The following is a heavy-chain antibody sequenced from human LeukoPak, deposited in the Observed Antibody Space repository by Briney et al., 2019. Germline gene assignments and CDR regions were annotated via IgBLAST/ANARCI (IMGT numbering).Heavy chain of an antibody. CDR1: GFNFSSYW. Sequence: GGSLRLSCAASGFNFSSYWMSWVRQAPGKGLEWVANIKQDGSEKYYVDSVKGRFTISRDNAKNSLYLQMNSLRAEDTAVYYCARVGSYGGITFDYWGQGTLVTVSS. CDR2: IKQDGSEK. V-gene: IGHV3-7*01. D-gene: IGHD4-23*01. CDR3: ARVGSYGGITFDY. J-gene: IGHJ4*02.